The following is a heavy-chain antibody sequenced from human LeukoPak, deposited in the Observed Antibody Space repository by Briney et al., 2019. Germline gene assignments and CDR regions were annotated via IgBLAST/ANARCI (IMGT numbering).Heavy chain of an antibody. CDR2: ISYDGSNK. CDR1: GFTFSNYT. J-gene: IGHJ2*01. D-gene: IGHD4-17*01. Sequence: GGSLRLSCTASGFTFSNYTMHWVRQAPGKGLEWVAVISYDGSNKSYADSVKGRFTISRDNSKNTLYLQMNSLRAEDTAVYYCAREFTVTTGDWYFDLWGRGTLVTVSS. CDR3: AREFTVTTGDWYFDL. V-gene: IGHV3-30-3*01.